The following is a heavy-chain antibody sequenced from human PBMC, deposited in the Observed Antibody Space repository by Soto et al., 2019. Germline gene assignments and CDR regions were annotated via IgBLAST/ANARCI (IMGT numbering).Heavy chain of an antibody. V-gene: IGHV1-69*12. CDR2: IIPIFGTA. J-gene: IGHJ5*02. Sequence: QVQLMRSGAEVKKPGSSGKVSCKASGGTFRSYAITWVRQAPGQGLEWMGGIIPIFGTANYAQKFQGRVTITADESTSTAYMELSSLRSEDTAVYYCARDRGPSSGYYPFWFDPWGQGTLVTVSS. D-gene: IGHD3-22*01. CDR1: GGTFRSYA. CDR3: ARDRGPSSGYYPFWFDP.